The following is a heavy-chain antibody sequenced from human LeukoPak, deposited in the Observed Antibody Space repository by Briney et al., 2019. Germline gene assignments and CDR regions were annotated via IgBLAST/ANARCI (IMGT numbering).Heavy chain of an antibody. D-gene: IGHD1-26*01. V-gene: IGHV3-21*01. Sequence: GGSLTLSCAASGFTFSSYSMNWARQAPGGGLEWVSSISSSSSYIYYADSVKGRFTISRDNAKNSLYPQMNSLRAEETAVYYCARPIVGATPGIGYWGQGTLVTVPS. CDR1: GFTFSSYS. CDR2: ISSSSSYI. J-gene: IGHJ4*02. CDR3: ARPIVGATPGIGY.